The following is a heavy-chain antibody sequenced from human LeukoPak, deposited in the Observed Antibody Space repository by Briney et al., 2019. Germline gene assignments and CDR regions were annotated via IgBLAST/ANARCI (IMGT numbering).Heavy chain of an antibody. CDR2: IIPIFGTA. J-gene: IGHJ4*02. D-gene: IGHD3-22*01. CDR1: GGTFSSYA. CDR3: ARGPHERSGYPDD. Sequence: SVKVSCKASGGTFSSYAISWVRQAPGQGLEWMGGIIPIFGTANYAQKFQGRVTITADESTSTAYMELRSLRSDDTAVYYCARGPHERSGYPDDWGQGTLVTVSS. V-gene: IGHV1-69*13.